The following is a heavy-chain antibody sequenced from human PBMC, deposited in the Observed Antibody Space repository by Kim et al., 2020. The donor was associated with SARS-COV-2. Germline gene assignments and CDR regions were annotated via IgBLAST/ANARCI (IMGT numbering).Heavy chain of an antibody. D-gene: IGHD3-16*01. V-gene: IGHV3-48*02. Sequence: GGFLRLSCAASGFPFSAHPMTWVRQAPGKGLEWVSYIRHDASIIYYANSVKGRFTISRDNARNSLYLQMNSLREEDTAVYYCARDMLITGADDKWGQGTL. CDR3: ARDMLITGADDK. CDR1: GFPFSAHP. CDR2: IRHDASII. J-gene: IGHJ4*02.